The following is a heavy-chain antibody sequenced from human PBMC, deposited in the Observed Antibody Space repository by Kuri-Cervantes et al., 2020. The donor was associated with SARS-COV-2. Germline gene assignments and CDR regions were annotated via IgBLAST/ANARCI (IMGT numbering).Heavy chain of an antibody. CDR1: GFTFSSYA. Sequence: GGSLRLSCAASGFTFSSYAMSWVRQAPGKGLEWVANMKEDGSEKNYVDSVKGRFTISRDNSKNSLYLQMNSLRVEDTAVYYCGKLFKYESSAYRPIENWGQGILVTVSS. CDR2: MKEDGSEK. D-gene: IGHD3-22*01. J-gene: IGHJ4*02. CDR3: GKLFKYESSAYRPIEN. V-gene: IGHV3-7*05.